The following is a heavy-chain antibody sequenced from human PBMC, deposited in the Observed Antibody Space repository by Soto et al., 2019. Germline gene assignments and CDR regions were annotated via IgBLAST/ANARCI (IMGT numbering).Heavy chain of an antibody. D-gene: IGHD3-22*01. CDR2: IIPIFGTA. Sequence: ASVKVSCKASGGTFSSYAISWVRQAPGQGLEWMGGIIPIFGTANYAQKFQGRVTITADKSTSTAYMELSSLRSEDTAVYYCARVRRSGYYLFDYWGQGTLVTVSS. CDR1: GGTFSSYA. V-gene: IGHV1-69*06. J-gene: IGHJ4*02. CDR3: ARVRRSGYYLFDY.